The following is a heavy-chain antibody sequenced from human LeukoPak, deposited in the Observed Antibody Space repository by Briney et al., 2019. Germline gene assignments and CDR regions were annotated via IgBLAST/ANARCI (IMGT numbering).Heavy chain of an antibody. D-gene: IGHD1-1*01. Sequence: SETLSLTCTVSGGSISSSSYYWGWIRQPPGKGLEWIGSIYYSGSTYHNPSLKSRVTISVDTSKNQFSLKLSSVTAADTAVYYCATGNYYYMDVWGKGTTVTISS. J-gene: IGHJ6*03. CDR2: IYYSGST. CDR3: ATGNYYYMDV. CDR1: GGSISSSSYY. V-gene: IGHV4-39*01.